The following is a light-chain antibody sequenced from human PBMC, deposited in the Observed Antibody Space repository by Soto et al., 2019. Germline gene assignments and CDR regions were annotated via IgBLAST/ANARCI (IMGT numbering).Light chain of an antibody. CDR3: LQDYDCPFT. V-gene: IGKV1-6*01. J-gene: IGKJ4*01. CDR1: QAIRND. CDR2: AVS. Sequence: AIQMTQAPSSLSASVGDRVTITCRASQAIRNDLGWYQQKPGKAPNLLIYAVSHLQSGVPSRFSGSGSGTAFTLTISSLQPEDFATYYCLQDYDCPFTFGGGTKV.